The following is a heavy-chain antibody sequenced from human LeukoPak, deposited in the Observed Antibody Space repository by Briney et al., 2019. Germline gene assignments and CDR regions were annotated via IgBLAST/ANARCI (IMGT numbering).Heavy chain of an antibody. CDR3: AGQVHYYDSSGYYYGNWFDP. D-gene: IGHD3-22*01. Sequence: GESLKISCKGSGYSFTSYWIGWVRQMPGKGLEWMGIIYPGDSDTRYSPSFQGQVTISADKSISTAYLQWSSLKASDTAMYYCAGQVHYYDSSGYYYGNWFDPWGQGTLVTVSS. V-gene: IGHV5-51*01. CDR1: GYSFTSYW. J-gene: IGHJ5*02. CDR2: IYPGDSDT.